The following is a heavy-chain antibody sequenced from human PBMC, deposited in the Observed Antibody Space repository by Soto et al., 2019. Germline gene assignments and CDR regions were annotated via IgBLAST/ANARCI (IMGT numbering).Heavy chain of an antibody. CDR2: ITHIGST. V-gene: IGHV4-34*01. CDR3: AGGKGYDILTGYYPHYNWFDP. Sequence: QVQLQQWGAGLLKPSETLSLTCAVYGGYFSGYYWSWIRQPPGKGLEWIGEITHIGSTNYNPSLKSRVTISVVTSKNQFSLTLSSVTAADTAVYYCAGGKGYDILTGYYPHYNWFDPWGQGTLVTVSS. J-gene: IGHJ5*02. D-gene: IGHD3-9*01. CDR1: GGYFSGYY.